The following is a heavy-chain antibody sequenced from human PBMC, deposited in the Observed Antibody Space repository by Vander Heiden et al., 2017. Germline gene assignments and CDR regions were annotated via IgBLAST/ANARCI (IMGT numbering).Heavy chain of an antibody. D-gene: IGHD3-3*01. V-gene: IGHV3-23*01. CDR1: GFTFSRYA. CDR2: ISSGSGGDT. J-gene: IGHJ3*02. Sequence: EVQLLESGGGLVQPGGSLRPSCAASGFTFSRYAMSWVRQAPGKALEWVSSISSGSGGDTFYADSVKGRYTISRDNPKNTLYLQMNSLRDEDTAVYYCAKHTDFWSGYYTSGAFDIWGQGTMVTVSS. CDR3: AKHTDFWSGYYTSGAFDI.